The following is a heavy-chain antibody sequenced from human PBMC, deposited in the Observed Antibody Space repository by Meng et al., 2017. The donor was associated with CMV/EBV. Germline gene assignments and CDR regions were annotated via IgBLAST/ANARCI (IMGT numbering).Heavy chain of an antibody. CDR3: ARAVAYYDFWSGYPWGMDV. V-gene: IGHV4-61*01. Sequence: SETLSLTCTVSGGSVSSGSYYWSWIRQPPGKGLEWIGYNYYSGSTNYNPSLKSRVTISVDTSKNQFSLKLSSVTAADTAVYYCARAVAYYDFWSGYPWGMDVWGQGTTVTVSS. CDR1: GGSVSSGSYY. CDR2: NYYSGST. D-gene: IGHD3-3*01. J-gene: IGHJ6*02.